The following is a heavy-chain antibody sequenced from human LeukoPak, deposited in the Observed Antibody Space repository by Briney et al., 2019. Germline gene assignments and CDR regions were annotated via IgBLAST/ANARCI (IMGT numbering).Heavy chain of an antibody. J-gene: IGHJ4*02. CDR1: GFTFSSYS. CDR2: ISSSSSYI. D-gene: IGHD1-26*01. V-gene: IGHV3-21*01. CDR3: ARDLEGATSYFDY. Sequence: GGSLRLSCAASGFTFSSYSMNWVRQAPGKGLEWVSSISSSSSYIYYADSVKGRFTISRDNAKNSLYLQMNSLRAEDTAVYYCARDLEGATSYFDYWGQRTLVTVSS.